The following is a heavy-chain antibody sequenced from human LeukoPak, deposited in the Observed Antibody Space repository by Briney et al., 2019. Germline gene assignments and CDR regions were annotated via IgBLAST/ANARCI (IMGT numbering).Heavy chain of an antibody. Sequence: GESLKISCKGFEYSFTSYWIGWVRQMPGKGPEWMGIIHPGDSNIRYSPSFQGQITISADKSISTAYLQWSSPKASDTAMYYCARQTPNQYGMDVWGTGTTVTVSS. J-gene: IGHJ6*04. D-gene: IGHD2-15*01. CDR3: ARQTPNQYGMDV. CDR2: IHPGDSNI. CDR1: EYSFTSYW. V-gene: IGHV5-51*01.